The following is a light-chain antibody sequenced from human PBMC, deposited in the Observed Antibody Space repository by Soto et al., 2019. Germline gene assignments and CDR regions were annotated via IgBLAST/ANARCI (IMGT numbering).Light chain of an antibody. Sequence: ESVLTQSPATLSLSPGERATLSCRASQGVSSFLAWYQQKPGQASRLLIYDASNRATGIPARFSGSGPGTDFTLTISSLEPEDFAVYYCQQYGSSGTFGQGTKV. CDR1: QGVSSF. CDR2: DAS. J-gene: IGKJ1*01. V-gene: IGKV3D-11*01. CDR3: QQYGSSGT.